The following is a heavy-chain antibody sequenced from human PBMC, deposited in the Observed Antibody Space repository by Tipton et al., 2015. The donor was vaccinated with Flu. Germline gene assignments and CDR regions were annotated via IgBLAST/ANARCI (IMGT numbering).Heavy chain of an antibody. D-gene: IGHD1-1*01. V-gene: IGHV1-8*01. CDR3: ARNRQQSRYFDL. Sequence: QLVQSGAEVKKPGASVKVSCKASGYTFSRYEINWVRQATGQGLEWMGWMNPNSGNTGYAQKFQGRVTMTRNTSISTAYMELTSLTSEDTAVYYCARNRQQSRYFDLWGRGTLVTVSS. CDR1: GYTFSRYE. CDR2: MNPNSGNT. J-gene: IGHJ2*01.